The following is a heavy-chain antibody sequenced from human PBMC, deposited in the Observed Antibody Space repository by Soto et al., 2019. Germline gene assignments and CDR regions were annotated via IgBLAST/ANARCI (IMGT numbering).Heavy chain of an antibody. V-gene: IGHV4-30-4*01. CDR2: IYYSGNT. CDR1: GGSISSGYYY. Sequence: TSETLSLTCSVSGGSISSGYYYWSWIRQPPGKGLEWIGNIYYSGNTYYNPSLKSRLIISIDTSRNQFSLQVSSVTAADTAVYYCAKNLPRTGRFDYWGQGTVVTVSS. J-gene: IGHJ4*02. CDR3: AKNLPRTGRFDY.